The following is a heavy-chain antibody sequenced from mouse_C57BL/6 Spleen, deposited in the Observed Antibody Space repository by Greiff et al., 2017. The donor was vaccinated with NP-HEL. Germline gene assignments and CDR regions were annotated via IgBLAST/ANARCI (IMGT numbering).Heavy chain of an antibody. D-gene: IGHD1-1*01. J-gene: IGHJ2*01. CDR3: TTDYGSRYYFDY. CDR1: GFNIKDDY. V-gene: IGHV14-4*01. Sequence: VQLQQSGAELVRPGASVKLSCTASGFNIKDDYMHWVKQRPEQGLEWIGWIDPENGDTEYASKFQGTATITADTSSNTAYLQLSSLTSEDTAVYYCTTDYGSRYYFDYWGQGTTLTVSS. CDR2: IDPENGDT.